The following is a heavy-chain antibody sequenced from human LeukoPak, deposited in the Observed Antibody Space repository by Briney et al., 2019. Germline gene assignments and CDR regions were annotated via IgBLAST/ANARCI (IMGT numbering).Heavy chain of an antibody. CDR3: GRVVGSLNYDSSGDYYMDV. CDR1: GFTFSSFA. Sequence: GGSLRLSCAASGFTFSSFAMTWVRQAPGKGLEWVSGISGSGGSGGSTYYADSVKGRFSISRDNAQNIVFLEMTSLRVDDAAIYYCGRVVGSLNYDSSGDYYMDVWGKGTTVTVSS. V-gene: IGHV3-23*01. CDR2: ISGSGGSGGST. J-gene: IGHJ6*03. D-gene: IGHD3-3*01.